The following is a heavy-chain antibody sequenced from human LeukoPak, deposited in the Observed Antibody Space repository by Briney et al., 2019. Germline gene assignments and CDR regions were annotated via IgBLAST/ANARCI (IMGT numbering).Heavy chain of an antibody. Sequence: PGGFLRLSCAASGFIFDDYSMHWVRQAPEKGLEWVSGISWNSDSKDYADSVKGRFTISRDNAKNSLFLQVNSLRTEDTALYYCARSVELVRGYFDFWGQGTLVTVSS. CDR3: ARSVELVRGYFDF. D-gene: IGHD1-1*01. CDR2: ISWNSDSK. V-gene: IGHV3-9*01. J-gene: IGHJ4*02. CDR1: GFIFDDYS.